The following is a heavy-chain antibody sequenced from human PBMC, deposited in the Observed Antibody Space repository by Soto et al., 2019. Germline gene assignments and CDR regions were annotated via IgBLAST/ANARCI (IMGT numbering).Heavy chain of an antibody. D-gene: IGHD6-25*01. CDR2: INPILDST. CDR3: ATMKRARLDS. Sequence: QEQVVQPGPAMKEPGSSVKVSCRASGIMSSGYGFSWVRQAPGHGLEWVGMINPILDSTHYAQNLQGRVSLSVDKSRDTAYLEVTSLRLEDTAIYFCATMKRARLDSWGRGTVVTVSS. CDR1: GIMSSGYG. J-gene: IGHJ4*02. V-gene: IGHV1-69*09.